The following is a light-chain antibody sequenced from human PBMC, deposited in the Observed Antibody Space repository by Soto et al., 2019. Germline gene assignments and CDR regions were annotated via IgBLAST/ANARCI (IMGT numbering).Light chain of an antibody. CDR1: SSDVGGYNY. CDR2: EVS. V-gene: IGLV2-8*01. J-gene: IGLJ1*01. CDR3: SSYAGNNNYV. Sequence: QSALPQPPSASGSPGQSVTITCTGTSSDVGGYNYVSWYQQHPGKAPKLLIFEVSKRPSGVPDRFSGSNSGNTASLTVSGLQAEDEADYYCSSYAGNNNYVFGTGTKVTVL.